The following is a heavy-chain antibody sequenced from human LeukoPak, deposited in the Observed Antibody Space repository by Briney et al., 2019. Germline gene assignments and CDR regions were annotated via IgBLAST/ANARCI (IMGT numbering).Heavy chain of an antibody. D-gene: IGHD1-26*01. CDR3: ARDQGGSPWD. J-gene: IGHJ4*02. CDR1: GGSVSSGSYY. V-gene: IGHV4-61*01. CDR2: IYYSGST. Sequence: SETLSLTCAVSGGSVSSGSYYWSWIRQPPGEGLEWIGYIYYSGSTNYNPSLKSRVTISVDTSKNQFSLKLSSVTAADTAVYYCARDQGGSPWDWGQGTLVTVSS.